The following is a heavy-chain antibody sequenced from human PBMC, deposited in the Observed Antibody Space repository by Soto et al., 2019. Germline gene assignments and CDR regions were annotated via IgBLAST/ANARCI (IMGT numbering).Heavy chain of an antibody. CDR3: ARVVLLWFGETRNSGGFDY. CDR2: IYHSGST. J-gene: IGHJ4*02. V-gene: IGHV4-30-2*01. D-gene: IGHD3-10*01. CDR1: GGSISSGGYS. Sequence: KQSPTLSLTCAVSGGSISSGGYSWSWIRQPPGKGLEWIGYIYHSGSTYYNPSLKSRVTISVDRSKNQFSLKLSSVTAADTAVYYCARVVLLWFGETRNSGGFDYWGQGTLVTVSS.